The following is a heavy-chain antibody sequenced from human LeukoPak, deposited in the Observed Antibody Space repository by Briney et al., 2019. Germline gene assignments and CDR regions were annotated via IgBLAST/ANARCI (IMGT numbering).Heavy chain of an antibody. Sequence: GGSLRLSCAASGFTFSSYSMNRVRQAPGKGLEWVSYISSRSSTIYYADSVKGRFTISRDNSKNTLYLQMNSLRAEDTAVYYCAKDVVRGVIGCFDYWGQGTLVTVSS. CDR2: ISSRSSTI. V-gene: IGHV3-48*01. CDR1: GFTFSSYS. CDR3: AKDVVRGVIGCFDY. D-gene: IGHD3-10*01. J-gene: IGHJ4*02.